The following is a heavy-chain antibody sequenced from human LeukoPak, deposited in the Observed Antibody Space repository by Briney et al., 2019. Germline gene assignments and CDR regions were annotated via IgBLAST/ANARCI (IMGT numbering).Heavy chain of an antibody. J-gene: IGHJ5*02. D-gene: IGHD2-2*02. Sequence: GRSLRLSCAASGFTFSSYAMSWVRQAPGKGREWVSAISGSGGSTYYADSVKGRFTISRDNSKNTLYLQMNSLRAEDTAVYYCAKDTGYCSSTSCYKDWFDPWGQGTLVTVSS. CDR1: GFTFSSYA. CDR3: AKDTGYCSSTSCYKDWFDP. CDR2: ISGSGGST. V-gene: IGHV3-23*01.